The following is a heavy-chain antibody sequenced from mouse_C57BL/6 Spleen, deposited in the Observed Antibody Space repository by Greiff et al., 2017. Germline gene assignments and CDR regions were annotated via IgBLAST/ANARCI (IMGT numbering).Heavy chain of an antibody. CDR1: GYTFTSYW. CDR3: ARNMDY. V-gene: IGHV1-64*01. J-gene: IGHJ4*01. Sequence: VQLQQPGAELVKPGASVKLSCKASGYTFTSYWMHWVKQRPGQGLEWIGMIHPHSGSTNYNEKFKIKGTLTVDKSSSTAYMQLSSLTSEDSAVYYCARNMDYWGQGTSVTVSS. CDR2: IHPHSGST.